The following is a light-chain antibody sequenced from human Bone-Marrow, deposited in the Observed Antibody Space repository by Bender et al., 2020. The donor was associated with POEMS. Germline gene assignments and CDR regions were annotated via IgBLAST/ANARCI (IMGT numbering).Light chain of an antibody. CDR1: SSNIGSNY. CDR3: AGWDDSLNGVV. Sequence: QSVLTQPPSASGTPGQRVTISCSGSSSNIGSNYVYWYQQFPGTAPKLLIYTNNQRPSGVPDRFSGSKSGTSASLAISGLRSEDEADYYCAGWDDSLNGVVFGGGTKLTVL. J-gene: IGLJ2*01. CDR2: TNN. V-gene: IGLV1-47*01.